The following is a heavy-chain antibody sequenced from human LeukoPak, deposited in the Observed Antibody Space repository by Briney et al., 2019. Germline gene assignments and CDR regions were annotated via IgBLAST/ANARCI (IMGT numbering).Heavy chain of an antibody. CDR1: GGSISSSSYY. J-gene: IGHJ4*02. CDR2: IYYSGST. CDR3: ARLPGRNLWSGYYLEGRLDY. D-gene: IGHD3-3*01. Sequence: SETLSLTCTVSGGSISSSSYYWGWIRQPPGKGLEWIGNIYYSGSTYYNPSLKSRVTISVDTSKNQFSLKLSSVTAADTAVYYCARLPGRNLWSGYYLEGRLDYWGQGTLVTVSS. V-gene: IGHV4-39*07.